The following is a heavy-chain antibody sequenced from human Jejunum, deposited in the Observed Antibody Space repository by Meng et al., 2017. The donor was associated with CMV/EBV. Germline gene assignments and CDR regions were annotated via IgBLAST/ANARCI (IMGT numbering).Heavy chain of an antibody. V-gene: IGHV3-48*03. D-gene: IGHD3-3*01. Sequence: ASGFNFRNYDLNWVRQAPGKGLEWIAYISSSGNDLNYADSVKGRFTISRDNAKNSLYLQMDSLRAEDTAVYYCARGDYDFWGGYWGQGTVVTVSS. CDR1: GFNFRNYD. J-gene: IGHJ4*02. CDR3: ARGDYDFWGGY. CDR2: ISSSGNDL.